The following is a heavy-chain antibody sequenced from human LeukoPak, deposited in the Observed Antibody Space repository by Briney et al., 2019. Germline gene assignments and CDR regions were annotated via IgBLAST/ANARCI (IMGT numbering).Heavy chain of an antibody. CDR2: IYHSGST. D-gene: IGHD4-17*01. Sequence: SETLSLTCTVSGYSISSGYYWGWIRQPPGKGLEWIGSIYHSGSTYYNPSLKSRVTISVDTSKNQFSLKLSSVTAADTAVYYCARGGDYGLFYYYYYMDVWGKGTTVTVSS. J-gene: IGHJ6*03. CDR1: GYSISSGYY. V-gene: IGHV4-38-2*02. CDR3: ARGGDYGLFYYYYYMDV.